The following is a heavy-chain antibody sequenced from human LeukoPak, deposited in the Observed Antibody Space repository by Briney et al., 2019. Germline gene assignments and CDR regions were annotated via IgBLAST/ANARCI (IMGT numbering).Heavy chain of an antibody. J-gene: IGHJ4*02. CDR1: GYTFTSYY. Sequence: AASVKVSCKASGYTFTSYYMHWVRQAPGQGLEWMGIINPSGGSTSYAQKFQGRVTMTRDTSTSTVYMDLSSLRSEDTAVYYCARDNTAAGPFDYWGQGTLVTVSS. CDR3: ARDNTAAGPFDY. V-gene: IGHV1-46*01. CDR2: INPSGGST. D-gene: IGHD6-13*01.